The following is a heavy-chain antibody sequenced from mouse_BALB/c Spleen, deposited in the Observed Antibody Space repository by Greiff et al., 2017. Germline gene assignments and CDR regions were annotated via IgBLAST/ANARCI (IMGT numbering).Heavy chain of an antibody. J-gene: IGHJ4*01. CDR2: IWTGGGT. CDR1: GFSLTSYD. CDR3: VRDLMIPDYYAMDY. V-gene: IGHV2-9-2*01. D-gene: IGHD2-4*01. Sequence: VKLMESGPGLVAPSQSLSITCTVSGFSLTSYDISWIRQPPGKGLEWLGVIWTGGGTNYNSAFMSRLSISKDNSKSQVFLKMNSLQTDDTAIYYCVRDLMIPDYYAMDYWGQGTSVTVSS.